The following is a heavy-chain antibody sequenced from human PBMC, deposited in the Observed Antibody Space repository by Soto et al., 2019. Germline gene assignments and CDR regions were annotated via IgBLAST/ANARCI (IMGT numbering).Heavy chain of an antibody. D-gene: IGHD2-15*01. CDR3: ARQPGYCSGGSCYSDWFDP. Sequence: SETLSLTCTVSGGSISSSGYCWGWIRQPPGKGLEWIGSIYYSGSTYYNPSLKSRVTISVDTSKNQFSLKLSSVTAADTAVYYCARQPGYCSGGSCYSDWFDPWGQGTLVTVSS. CDR2: IYYSGST. J-gene: IGHJ5*02. CDR1: GGSISSSGYC. V-gene: IGHV4-39*01.